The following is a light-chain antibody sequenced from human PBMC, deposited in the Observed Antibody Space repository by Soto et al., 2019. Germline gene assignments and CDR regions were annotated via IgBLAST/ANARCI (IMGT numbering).Light chain of an antibody. CDR1: QTISSW. Sequence: DIQMTQSPSTLSGSVGDRVTITCRASQTISSWLAWYQQKPGKAPKLQIYKASTLKSGVPSRFSGSGSGTELTLTISSLQPDDFATYYCQHYNSYSEAFGQGTKVELK. CDR2: KAS. J-gene: IGKJ1*01. CDR3: QHYNSYSEA. V-gene: IGKV1-5*03.